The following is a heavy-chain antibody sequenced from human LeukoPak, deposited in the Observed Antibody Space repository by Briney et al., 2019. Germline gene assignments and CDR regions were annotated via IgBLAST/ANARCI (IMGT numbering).Heavy chain of an antibody. CDR2: ISRYTGNT. CDR1: GYTFINYG. V-gene: IGHV1-18*01. J-gene: IGHJ3*02. CDR3: ARDFYPTYSSSTSYAFDI. D-gene: IGHD6-6*01. Sequence: ASVKVSCKASGYTFINYGISWVRQAPGQGLEWMGWISRYTGNTNYALQLQGRVTMTTDTSTSTAYMELRSLRSDDTAVYYCARDFYPTYSSSTSYAFDIWGQGTMVTVSS.